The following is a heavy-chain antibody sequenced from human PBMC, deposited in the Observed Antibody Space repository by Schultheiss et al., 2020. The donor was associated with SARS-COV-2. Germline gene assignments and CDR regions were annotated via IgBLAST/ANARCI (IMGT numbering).Heavy chain of an antibody. V-gene: IGHV4-59*12. D-gene: IGHD1-1*01. Sequence: SQTLSLTCTVSGGSISSYYWSWIRQPPGKGLEWIGYIYYSGSTYYNPSLKSRVTISVDTSKNQFSLKLSSVTAADTAVYYCARGGQLLRDWGQGILVTVSS. CDR2: IYYSGST. CDR1: GGSISSYY. CDR3: ARGGQLLRD. J-gene: IGHJ4*02.